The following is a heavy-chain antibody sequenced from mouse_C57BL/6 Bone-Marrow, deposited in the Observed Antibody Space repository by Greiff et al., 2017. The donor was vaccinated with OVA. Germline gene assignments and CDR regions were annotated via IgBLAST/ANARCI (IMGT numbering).Heavy chain of an antibody. CDR3: ANWLFAY. Sequence: VQLQQSGAELARPGASVKLSCKASGYTFTSYGISWVKQRTGQGLEWIGEIYPRSGNTYYNEKFKGKATLTADKSSSTAYMELRSLTSEDSAVYFCANWLFAYWGQGTLVTVSA. CDR2: IYPRSGNT. J-gene: IGHJ3*01. D-gene: IGHD1-2*01. CDR1: GYTFTSYG. V-gene: IGHV1-81*01.